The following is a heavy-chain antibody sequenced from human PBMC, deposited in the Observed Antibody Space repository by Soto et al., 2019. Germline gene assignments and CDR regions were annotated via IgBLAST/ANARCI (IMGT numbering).Heavy chain of an antibody. V-gene: IGHV4-59*03. J-gene: IGHJ5*02. D-gene: IGHD3-22*01. Sequence: SETLSLTCTVSGVSISHYYGTWIRQPPGKGLEWIGHISQSGITNYNPSLERRVTISFDTSKNQFSLKLNSVTAADTAIYYCARPEIPTRSNDYDYPFDLWGQGTLVTVSS. CDR1: GVSISHYY. CDR2: ISQSGIT. CDR3: ARPEIPTRSNDYDYPFDL.